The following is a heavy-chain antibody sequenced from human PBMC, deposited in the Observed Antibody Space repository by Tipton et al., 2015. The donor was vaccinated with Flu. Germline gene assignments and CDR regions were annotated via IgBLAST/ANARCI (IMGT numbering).Heavy chain of an antibody. V-gene: IGHV4-34*01. CDR1: GGSFSGYY. CDR2: INHSGST. CDR3: ARTFSGSYPLYYYYGMDV. J-gene: IGHJ6*02. D-gene: IGHD1-26*01. Sequence: TLSLTCAVYGGSFSGYYWSWIRQPPGKGLEWIGEINHSGSTNYNPSLKSRVTISVDTSKNQFSLKLSSVTAADTAVYYCARTFSGSYPLYYYYGMDVWGQGTTVTVSS.